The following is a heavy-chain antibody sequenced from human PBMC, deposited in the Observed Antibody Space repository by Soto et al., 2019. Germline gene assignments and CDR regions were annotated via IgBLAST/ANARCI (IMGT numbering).Heavy chain of an antibody. D-gene: IGHD1-26*01. CDR3: ASARFSGSLAYFDM. Sequence: QVHLVQSGAAVEKPGASVKVSCNTSGYTFTAYFMHWVRQAPGQGLEWMGWINPNHGGTDYAQKFQGRVSMARETSRSTFSMELSSLRSDDPAVYFGASARFSGSLAYFDMRGQGTKGSVSS. CDR2: INPNHGGT. V-gene: IGHV1-2*02. J-gene: IGHJ3*02. CDR1: GYTFTAYF.